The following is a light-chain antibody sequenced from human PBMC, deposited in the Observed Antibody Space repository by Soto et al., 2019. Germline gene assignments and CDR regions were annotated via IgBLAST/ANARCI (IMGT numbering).Light chain of an antibody. CDR2: DVS. J-gene: IGKJ4*01. CDR1: QSVSSY. V-gene: IGKV3-11*01. CDR3: QQRSNGPLT. Sequence: EIVLTQSPATLSLSPGERATLSCRASQSVSSYLAWYQQKPGQAPRLLIYDVSNRATGIPARFSGSGSGTDFTLTISSLEPEDFAVYYCQQRSNGPLTFGGGTKVEIK.